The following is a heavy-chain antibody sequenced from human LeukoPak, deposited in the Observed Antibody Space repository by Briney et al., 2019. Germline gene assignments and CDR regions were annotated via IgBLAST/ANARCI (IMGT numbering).Heavy chain of an antibody. CDR1: GFTLSYYW. CDR2: IKPDGSEE. D-gene: IGHD3/OR15-3a*01. V-gene: IGHV3-7*01. Sequence: GGSLRLSCAASGFTLSYYWMTWVRQAPGKGLEWVANIKPDGSEEYYVDSVKGRFIVSRDNAKNSLYLEMNNLRVEDTAVYYCASTSWTGYDYWGQGTLVTVSS. J-gene: IGHJ4*02. CDR3: ASTSWTGYDY.